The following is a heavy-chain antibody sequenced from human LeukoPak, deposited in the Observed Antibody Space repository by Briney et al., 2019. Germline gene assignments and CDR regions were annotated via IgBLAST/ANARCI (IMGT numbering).Heavy chain of an antibody. CDR1: GFTFSSSG. V-gene: IGHV3-23*01. CDR2: ISGRDTNT. D-gene: IGHD2-2*01. Sequence: QPGGSLRLSCAASGFTFSSSGMSWVRQAPGKGLEWVSTISGRDTNTYYADSVEGRFIISRDNSKNTLYLQMNSLRAEDTAVYYCAKQPTSVQVPAATFWGQGTLVTVSP. J-gene: IGHJ4*02. CDR3: AKQPTSVQVPAATF.